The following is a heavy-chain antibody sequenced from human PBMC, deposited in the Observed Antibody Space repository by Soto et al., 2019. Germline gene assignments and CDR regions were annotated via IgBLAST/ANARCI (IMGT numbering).Heavy chain of an antibody. D-gene: IGHD2-2*01. CDR2: IKQDGSEK. CDR3: ARDPFSGDIVVVPAAILGAFDI. Sequence: GGSLRLSCAASGFTFSSYWMSWVRQAPGKGLEWVANIKQDGSEKYYVDSVKGRFTISRDNAKNSLYLQMNSLRAEDTAVYYCARDPFSGDIVVVPAAILGAFDIWGQGTMVTVSS. J-gene: IGHJ3*02. V-gene: IGHV3-7*01. CDR1: GFTFSSYW.